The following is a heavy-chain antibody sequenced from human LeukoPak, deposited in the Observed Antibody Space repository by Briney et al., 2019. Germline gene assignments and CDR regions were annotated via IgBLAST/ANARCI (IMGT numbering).Heavy chain of an antibody. V-gene: IGHV1-2*02. Sequence: GASVKVSCKASGYTFTDYYIHWVRQAPGQGLEWMGWVDPNSGGSNYAQTFQGRITMTRDTSISTAYMELSRLRSDDTAVYYCARDLAYYYDSSGYYDEDWFDPWGQGTLVTVSS. CDR1: GYTFTDYY. CDR2: VDPNSGGS. CDR3: ARDLAYYYDSSGYYDEDWFDP. D-gene: IGHD3-22*01. J-gene: IGHJ5*02.